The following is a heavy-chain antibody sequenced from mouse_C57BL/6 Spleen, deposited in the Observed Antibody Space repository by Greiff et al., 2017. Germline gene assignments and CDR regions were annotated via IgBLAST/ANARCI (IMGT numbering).Heavy chain of an antibody. V-gene: IGHV1-82*01. CDR2: IYPGDGDT. Sequence: VQLQESGPELVKPGASVKISCKASGYAFSSSWMNWVKQRPGKGLEWIGRIYPGDGDTNYNGKFKGKATLTADKSSSTAYMQLSSLTSEDSAVYVCARSDDGYYEGYFDYWGQGTTLTVSS. CDR3: ARSDDGYYEGYFDY. D-gene: IGHD2-3*01. CDR1: GYAFSSSW. J-gene: IGHJ2*01.